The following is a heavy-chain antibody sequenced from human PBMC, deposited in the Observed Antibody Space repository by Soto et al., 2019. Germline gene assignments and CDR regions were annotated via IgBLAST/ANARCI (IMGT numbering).Heavy chain of an antibody. D-gene: IGHD2-2*01. J-gene: IGHJ4*02. CDR2: ISYDGSNK. CDR3: ARDRYSVVPAANPRY. V-gene: IGHV3-30-3*01. CDR1: GFTFSSYA. Sequence: QVQLVESGGGVVQPGRSLRLSCAASGFTFSSYAMHWVRQAPGKGLEWVAVISYDGSNKYYADSVKGRFTISRDNSKDTLDLQMNSLRAEDTAVYYCARDRYSVVPAANPRYWGQVTLVTFSS.